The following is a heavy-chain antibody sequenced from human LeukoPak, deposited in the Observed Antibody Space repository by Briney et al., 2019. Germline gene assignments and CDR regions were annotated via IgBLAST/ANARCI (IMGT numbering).Heavy chain of an antibody. D-gene: IGHD3-10*01. CDR2: IIPILGIA. V-gene: IGHV1-69*04. J-gene: IGHJ4*02. Sequence: ASVTVSCMASGGTFSSYAISWVRQAPGQGLEWMGRIIPILGIANYAQKFQGRVTITVDKSTSTAYMELSSLRSEDTAVYYCARASIGSGSYKRIYFDYWGQGTLVTVSS. CDR3: ARASIGSGSYKRIYFDY. CDR1: GGTFSSYA.